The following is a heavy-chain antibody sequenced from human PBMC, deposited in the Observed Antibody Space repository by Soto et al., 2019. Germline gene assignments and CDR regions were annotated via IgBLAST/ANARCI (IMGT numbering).Heavy chain of an antibody. D-gene: IGHD3-16*02. CDR2: IIPIFGTA. CDR1: GGTFSSYA. CDR3: ARTMGYDYVWGSYRYGGWFDP. Sequence: QVQLVQSGAEVKKPGSSVKVSCKASGGTFSSYAISWVRQAPGQGLEWMGGIIPIFGTANYAQKFQGRVTITADESTSTAYMELSSLRSEDMAVYYCARTMGYDYVWGSYRYGGWFDPWGQGTLVTVSS. V-gene: IGHV1-69*01. J-gene: IGHJ5*02.